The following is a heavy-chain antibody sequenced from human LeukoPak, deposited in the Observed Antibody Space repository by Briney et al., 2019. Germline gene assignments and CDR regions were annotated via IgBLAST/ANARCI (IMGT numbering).Heavy chain of an antibody. CDR3: ARDWGVDS. V-gene: IGHV3-30-3*01. CDR1: GFTFSIYT. D-gene: IGHD3-10*01. J-gene: IGHJ4*02. Sequence: TGGSLRLSCAASGFTFSIYTMVWVRQAPGKGLEWVAVTSYDGSNKYYADSVKGRFTISRDNSNNTLYLQVSSLRGEDTAVYYCARDWGVDSWGQGTLVTVSS. CDR2: TSYDGSNK.